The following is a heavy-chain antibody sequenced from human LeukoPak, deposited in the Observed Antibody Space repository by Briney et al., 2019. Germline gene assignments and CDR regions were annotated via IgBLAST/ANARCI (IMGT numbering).Heavy chain of an antibody. CDR2: IYTSGST. Sequence: SETLSLTCAVYGGSFSGYYWSWIRQPAGKGLEWIGRIYTSGSTNYNPSLKSRVTMSVDTSKNQFSLKLSSVTAADTAVYYCARGGSRDYSSSWYVAQESDAFDIWGQGTMVTVSS. CDR3: ARGGSRDYSSSWYVAQESDAFDI. J-gene: IGHJ3*02. D-gene: IGHD6-13*01. CDR1: GGSFSGYY. V-gene: IGHV4-59*10.